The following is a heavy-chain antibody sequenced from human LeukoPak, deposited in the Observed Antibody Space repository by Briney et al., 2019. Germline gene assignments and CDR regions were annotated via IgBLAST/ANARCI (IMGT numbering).Heavy chain of an antibody. CDR1: GFTFSDYY. CDR2: ISYDGSNK. CDR3: AKEARRYCSGGTCYEYGIDV. V-gene: IGHV3-30*18. J-gene: IGHJ6*04. Sequence: GGSLRLSCAASGFTFSDYYMSWIRQAPGKGLEWVTIISYDGSNKNYGDSVKGRFTISRDNSKNTLYMQMNSLRAEDTAVYYCAKEARRYCSGGTCYEYGIDVWGKGTTVTVS. D-gene: IGHD2-15*01.